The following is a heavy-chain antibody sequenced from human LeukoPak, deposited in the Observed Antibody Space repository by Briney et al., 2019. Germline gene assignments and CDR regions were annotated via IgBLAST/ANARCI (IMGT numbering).Heavy chain of an antibody. CDR3: AKSDDSSGYYYGIVY. J-gene: IGHJ4*02. Sequence: PGGSLRLSCAASGFTFSSFAMNWVRQAPGKGLEWVSGVGGSCGSTYYADSVKGRFTISRDNSKNTMYLQMNSLRAEDTAVYYCAKSDDSSGYYYGIVYWGQGTLVTVSS. CDR2: VGGSCGST. CDR1: GFTFSSFA. D-gene: IGHD3-22*01. V-gene: IGHV3-23*01.